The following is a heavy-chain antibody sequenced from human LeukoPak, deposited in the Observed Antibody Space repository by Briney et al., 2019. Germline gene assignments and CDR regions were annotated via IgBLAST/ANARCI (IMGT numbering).Heavy chain of an antibody. J-gene: IGHJ5*02. CDR3: ASVDQGP. Sequence: SETLSLTCAVYGGSFCGYYWSWIRQPPGKGLEWIGEINHSGSTNYNPPLKSRVTISVDTSKNQVSLKLSSVTAAETAVYYCASVDQGPWGQGTLVTVSS. CDR2: INHSGST. CDR1: GGSFCGYY. V-gene: IGHV4-34*01. D-gene: IGHD5-12*01.